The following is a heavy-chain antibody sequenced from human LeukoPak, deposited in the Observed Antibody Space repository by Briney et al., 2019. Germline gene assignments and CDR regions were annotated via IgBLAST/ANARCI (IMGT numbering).Heavy chain of an antibody. Sequence: PGGSLRLSCAASGFTFSSYGMHWVRQAPGKGLEGVAFIRYDGSNKYYADSVKGRFTISRDNSKNTLYLQMNSLRAEDTAVYYCAKDWGAVDAFDIWGQGTMVTVSS. V-gene: IGHV3-30*02. J-gene: IGHJ3*02. CDR2: IRYDGSNK. CDR1: GFTFSSYG. D-gene: IGHD1-26*01. CDR3: AKDWGAVDAFDI.